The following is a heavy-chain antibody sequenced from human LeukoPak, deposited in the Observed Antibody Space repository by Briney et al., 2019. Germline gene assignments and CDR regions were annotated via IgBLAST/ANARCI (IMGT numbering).Heavy chain of an antibody. J-gene: IGHJ5*02. Sequence: PSETLSLTCTVSGCSTYEYHWVWIRQSPGKGLEWIGDIYASGHTDYNLSLRSRLTMSIDPAQRHFSLTVKDVTAADTAVYYCARGGRFVELNYFDPWGQGILVIVSS. CDR3: ARGGRFVELNYFDP. CDR1: GCSTYEYH. V-gene: IGHV4-59*01. D-gene: IGHD3-3*01. CDR2: IYASGHT.